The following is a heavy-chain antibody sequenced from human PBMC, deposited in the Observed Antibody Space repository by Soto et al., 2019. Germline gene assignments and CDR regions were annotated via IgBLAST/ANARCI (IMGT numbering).Heavy chain of an antibody. V-gene: IGHV1-3*01. D-gene: IGHD6-19*01. CDR1: GYTFTSYA. J-gene: IGHJ4*02. CDR3: SRVGGWILDY. CDR2: SNAVNGNT. Sequence: QVQLVQSGAEVKKPGASVKVSCKASGYTFTSYAMHWVCQAPGQRLELMGWSNAVNGNTKYSQKFQGRVTLTGDTSESTAYMELRRLRSEATAVYYCSRVGGWILDYWGQGTLVTVSS.